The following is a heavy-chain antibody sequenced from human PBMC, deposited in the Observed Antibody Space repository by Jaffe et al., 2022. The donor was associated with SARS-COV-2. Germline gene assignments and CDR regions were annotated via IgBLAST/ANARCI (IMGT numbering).Heavy chain of an antibody. Sequence: QVKLQESGPRLVKPSETLSLTCTVSGGSINSGDYYWTWVRQHAEKGLEWFGYIYYNGATFDNPSLRSRVTISVDTSKNQFSLHLTSVTVADTAVYYCARWVRGDYAMDVWGQGTTVTVSS. CDR2: IYYNGAT. CDR1: GGSINSGDYY. J-gene: IGHJ6*02. V-gene: IGHV4-31*03. CDR3: ARWVRGDYAMDV. D-gene: IGHD3-10*01.